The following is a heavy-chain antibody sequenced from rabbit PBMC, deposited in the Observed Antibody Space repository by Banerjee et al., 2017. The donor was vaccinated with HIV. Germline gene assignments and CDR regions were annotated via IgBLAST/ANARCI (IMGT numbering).Heavy chain of an antibody. J-gene: IGHJ4*01. CDR3: ARDLTCVTCWNFNL. V-gene: IGHV1S40*01. CDR1: GFSFNNNYV. Sequence: QSLEESGGGLVKPGASLTLTCKASGFSFNNNYVMCWVRQAPGNGLEWIAFINSYTGNPICESWARGPYTISKTSSATVTEQIPSLTAADAATYICARDLTCVTCWNFNLWGQGTLVTVS. D-gene: IGHD3-3*01. CDR2: INSYTGNP.